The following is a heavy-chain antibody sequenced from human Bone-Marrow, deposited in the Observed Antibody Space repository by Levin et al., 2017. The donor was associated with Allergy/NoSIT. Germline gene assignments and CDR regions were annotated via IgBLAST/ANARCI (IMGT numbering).Heavy chain of an antibody. D-gene: IGHD3-10*01. CDR3: ARDSDSYASGSPY. Sequence: EASVKVSCKASEGTFGSSTITWVRQAPGQGLEWMGRIIPILNIANSAQKLQGRVTITADKSTNTAYLELTSLTFEDTAVYYCARDSDSYASGSPYWGQGTLVTVSS. J-gene: IGHJ1*01. CDR1: EGTFGSST. CDR2: IIPILNIA. V-gene: IGHV1-69*04.